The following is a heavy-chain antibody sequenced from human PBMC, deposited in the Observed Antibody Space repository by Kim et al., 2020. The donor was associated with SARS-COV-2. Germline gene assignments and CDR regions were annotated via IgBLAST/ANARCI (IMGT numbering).Heavy chain of an antibody. CDR1: GGSFSGYY. D-gene: IGHD5-12*01. Sequence: SETLSLTCAVYGGSFSGYYWSWIRQPPGKGLEWIGEINHSGSTNYNPSLKSRVTISVDTSKNQFSLKLSSVTAADTAVYYCARVRYSGYDYPVYYYYGMDVWGQGTTVTVSS. V-gene: IGHV4-34*01. CDR2: INHSGST. J-gene: IGHJ6*02. CDR3: ARVRYSGYDYPVYYYYGMDV.